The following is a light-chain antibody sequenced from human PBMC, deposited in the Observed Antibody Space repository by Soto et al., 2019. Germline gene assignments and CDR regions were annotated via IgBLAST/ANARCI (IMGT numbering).Light chain of an antibody. V-gene: IGKV1-9*01. Sequence: DIQLTQSPSFLSASVGDRVTITCRASQGISSYLAWYQQKPGKAPKLLIYAASTLQSGVPSRFSGSGSGTEFTLTISNLQPEDVASYYCQQLNSFPLTFGPGTKVDIK. CDR1: QGISSY. CDR2: AAS. J-gene: IGKJ3*01. CDR3: QQLNSFPLT.